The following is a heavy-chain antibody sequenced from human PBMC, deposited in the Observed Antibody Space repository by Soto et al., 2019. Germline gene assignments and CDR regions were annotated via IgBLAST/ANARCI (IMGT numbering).Heavy chain of an antibody. CDR2: INWNGGRT. J-gene: IGHJ5*01. V-gene: IGHV3-20*04. D-gene: IGHD5-12*01. CDR3: WRYRSGYDFAVGHANDS. Sequence: EVQLVESGGGVVRPGGSLRLSCAASGFTFDDYGMSWFRQAPGKGREWVSGINWNGGRTGYADSVKGRFTISRDNAQNSLYLQRSSLRDEVPALYYRWRYRSGYDFAVGHANDSWGQGTLGTVSS. CDR1: GFTFDDYG.